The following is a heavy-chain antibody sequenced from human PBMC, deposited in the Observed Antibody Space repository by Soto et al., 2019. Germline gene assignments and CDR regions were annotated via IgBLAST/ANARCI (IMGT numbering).Heavy chain of an antibody. D-gene: IGHD2-2*01. V-gene: IGHV3-48*01. Sequence: GGSLRLSCAASGFTFSSYSMNWVRQAPGKGLEWVSYISSSSSTIYYADSVKGRFTISRDNAKNSLYLQMNSLRAEDTAVYYCARASLTLGTTRYCSSTSCYPLIGWFDPWGQGTLVTVSS. J-gene: IGHJ5*02. CDR1: GFTFSSYS. CDR3: ARASLTLGTTRYCSSTSCYPLIGWFDP. CDR2: ISSSSSTI.